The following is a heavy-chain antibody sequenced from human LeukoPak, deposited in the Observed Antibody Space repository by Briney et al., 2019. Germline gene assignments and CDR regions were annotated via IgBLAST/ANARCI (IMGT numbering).Heavy chain of an antibody. Sequence: PSETLSLTCTVSGGSINNYYWSWIRKTAGKGLEWVGRIYTTGGPDYNPSLESRVSISVDTSKNQFSLNLRSVTAADTAVYYCARFLVGTSTQSFDYWGQGTLVTVSS. CDR1: GGSINNYY. V-gene: IGHV4-4*07. D-gene: IGHD1-26*01. CDR3: ARFLVGTSTQSFDY. J-gene: IGHJ4*02. CDR2: IYTTGGP.